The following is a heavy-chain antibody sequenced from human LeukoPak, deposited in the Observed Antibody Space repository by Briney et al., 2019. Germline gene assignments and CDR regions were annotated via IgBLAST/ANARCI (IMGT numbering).Heavy chain of an antibody. D-gene: IGHD3-3*01. CDR2: ISGSGGDS. J-gene: IGHJ4*02. V-gene: IGHV3-23*01. CDR3: AKDERALVTAHDFWGAIDY. CDR1: GFTFRTYV. Sequence: PGGSLRLSCAASGFTFRTYVMSWVRQAPGKGLEWVSAISGSGGDSYYADSVMGRFTISRDNPKNTLYLQMNSLRAEDTAVYYCAKDERALVTAHDFWGAIDYWGQGTLVTVSS.